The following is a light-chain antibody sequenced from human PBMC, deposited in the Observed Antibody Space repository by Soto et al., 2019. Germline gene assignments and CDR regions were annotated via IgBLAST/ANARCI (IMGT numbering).Light chain of an antibody. CDR1: KTINTY. CDR3: QQSFIPHRT. J-gene: IGKJ1*01. V-gene: IGKV1-39*01. Sequence: DIQMTQSPSSLSASVGDRVTISCRASKTINTYVNWYLQKPGKAPTLLIYAASSLHSGVPSRFSGSGSGTYFILTISSLQTEDFATYYCQQSFIPHRTCGKGPKVEIK. CDR2: AAS.